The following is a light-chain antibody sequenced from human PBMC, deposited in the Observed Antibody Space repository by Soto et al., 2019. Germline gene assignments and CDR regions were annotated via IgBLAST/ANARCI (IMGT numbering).Light chain of an antibody. Sequence: DIQMTQSPSSLSASVGDRVTISCRASQVINNYLDWYHQKPGKGPKLLIYGASTLQSGVPSRFSGSGSGTDFTLTIRSLQPEDVATFYCQRYNSALPVTFGPGTKVDV. CDR3: QRYNSALPVT. CDR1: QVINNY. CDR2: GAS. J-gene: IGKJ3*01. V-gene: IGKV1-27*01.